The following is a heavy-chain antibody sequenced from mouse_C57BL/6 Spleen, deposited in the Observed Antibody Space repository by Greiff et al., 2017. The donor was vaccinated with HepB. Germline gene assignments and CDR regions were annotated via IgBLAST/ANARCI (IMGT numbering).Heavy chain of an antibody. J-gene: IGHJ2*01. CDR2: IDPSDSYT. D-gene: IGHD1-1*01. CDR1: GYTFTSYW. V-gene: IGHV1-50*01. Sequence: QVQLKQPGAELVKPGASVKLSCKASGYTFTSYWMQWVKQRPGQGLEWIGEIDPSDSYTNYNQKFKGKATLTVDTSSSTAYMQLSSLTSEDSAVYYCATSYGSSFDYWGQGTTLTVSS. CDR3: ATSYGSSFDY.